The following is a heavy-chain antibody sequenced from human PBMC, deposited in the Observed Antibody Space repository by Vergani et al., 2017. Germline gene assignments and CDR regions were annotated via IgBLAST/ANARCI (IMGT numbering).Heavy chain of an antibody. V-gene: IGHV3-9*01. CDR2: IDRNYGVK. CDR1: GFTFQAFA. J-gene: IGHJ4*01. Sequence: VEAGGGLVQPGGSLRLSCTASGFTFQAFAFHWVRQVSGRGLEWVSGIDRNYGVKNGNSFEGRFTISRDNSKNTLSLQMNSLTAEDTAIYYCAGPQGTSAYYYGGFDYWGQRTLVTVSS. D-gene: IGHD3-22*01. CDR3: AGPQGTSAYYYGGFDY.